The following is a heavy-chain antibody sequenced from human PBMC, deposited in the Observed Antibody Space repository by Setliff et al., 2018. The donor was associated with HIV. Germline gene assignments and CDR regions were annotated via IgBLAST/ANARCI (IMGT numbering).Heavy chain of an antibody. CDR3: ARMRLDGGYSYDY. Sequence: PSETLSLTCTVSGGSISSGSYYWSWIRQPAGKGLEWIGRIWTSGSTNYNPSLKSRVTISVDTSKNQFSLKLSSVTAADTGVYYCARMRLDGGYSYDYWGQGTLVTVSS. D-gene: IGHD5-12*01. CDR2: IWTSGST. V-gene: IGHV4-61*02. CDR1: GGSISSGSYY. J-gene: IGHJ4*02.